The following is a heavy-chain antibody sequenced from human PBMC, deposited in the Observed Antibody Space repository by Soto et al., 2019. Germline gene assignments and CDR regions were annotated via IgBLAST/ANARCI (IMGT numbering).Heavy chain of an antibody. CDR1: GFTFSSYG. D-gene: IGHD6-13*01. CDR3: AKRQAGGSWLTVDY. Sequence: PGGSLRLSCAAFGFTFSSYGMHWVRQAPGKGLEWVAHISYDESNKYYADCVKGRFTISRDNSNNTLSLQMNSLRAEDTAVYYCAKRQAGGSWLTVDYWGQGTLVTVSS. V-gene: IGHV3-30*18. CDR2: ISYDESNK. J-gene: IGHJ4*02.